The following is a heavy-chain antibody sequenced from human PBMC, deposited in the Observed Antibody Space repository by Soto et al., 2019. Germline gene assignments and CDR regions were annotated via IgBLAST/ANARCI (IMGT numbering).Heavy chain of an antibody. CDR3: AKVRTVTHDLFDY. V-gene: IGHV3-30*18. J-gene: IGHJ4*02. CDR2: VSFGNDK. CDR1: GFTFSNYG. D-gene: IGHD4-4*01. Sequence: PGGSLILSCAASGFTFSNYGMHWVRQAPGKGLEWLAVVSFGNDKYYADSVKGRFTISRDNSKNTLYLQMNSLRPEDTAVYYCAKVRTVTHDLFDYWGQGTLVTVSS.